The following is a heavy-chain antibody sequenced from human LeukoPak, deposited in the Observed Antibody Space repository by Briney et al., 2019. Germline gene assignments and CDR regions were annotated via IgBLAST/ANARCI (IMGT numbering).Heavy chain of an antibody. CDR1: GFTFSTYA. D-gene: IGHD6-19*01. CDR3: VKSSGWYDY. V-gene: IGHV3-64D*09. J-gene: IGHJ4*02. Sequence: GRSLRLSCSASGFTFSTYAMHWVRQAPGKGLEYVSAITDNGGTTYYADSVKGRFTISRDNSKNTLYLQMSSLRAADTAVYYCVKSSGWYDYWGQGTLVTVSS. CDR2: ITDNGGTT.